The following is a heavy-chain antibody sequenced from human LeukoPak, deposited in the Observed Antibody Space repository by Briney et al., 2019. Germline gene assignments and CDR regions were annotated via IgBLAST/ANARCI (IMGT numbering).Heavy chain of an antibody. CDR1: GFTFSSYS. CDR2: ISSSSSYI. D-gene: IGHD5-24*01. Sequence: GGSLRLSCAASGFTFSSYSMNWVRQAPGEGLEWVSSISSSSSYIYYADSVKGRFTISRDNAKNSLYLQMNSLRAEDTAVYYCAALGRDGYNYLDYWGQGTLVTVSS. J-gene: IGHJ4*02. V-gene: IGHV3-21*01. CDR3: AALGRDGYNYLDY.